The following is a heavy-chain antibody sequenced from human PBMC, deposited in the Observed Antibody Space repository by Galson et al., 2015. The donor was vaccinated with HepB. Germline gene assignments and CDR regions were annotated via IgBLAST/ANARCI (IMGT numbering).Heavy chain of an antibody. CDR1: GFTFSSYA. Sequence: SLRLSCAASGFTFSSYAMHWVRQAPGKGLEWVAVISYDGSNKYYADSVKGRFTISRDNSKNTLYLQMNSLRAEDTAVYYCARGSGYYDSSGYFFDYWGQGTLVTVSS. CDR3: ARGSGYYDSSGYFFDY. D-gene: IGHD3-22*01. CDR2: ISYDGSNK. J-gene: IGHJ4*02. V-gene: IGHV3-30-3*01.